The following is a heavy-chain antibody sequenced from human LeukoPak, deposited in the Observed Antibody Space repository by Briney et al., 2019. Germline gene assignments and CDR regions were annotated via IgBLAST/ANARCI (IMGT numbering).Heavy chain of an antibody. CDR2: IYYSGST. D-gene: IGHD2-2*01. V-gene: IGHV4-59*01. J-gene: IGHJ4*02. CDR3: ARELSYCSSTSCYPAYYFDY. CDR1: GGSISSYY. Sequence: SETLSLTCTASGGSISSYYWSWIRQPPGKGLEWIGYIYYSGSTNYNPSLKSRVTISVDTSKNQFSLKLSSVTAADTAVYYCARELSYCSSTSCYPAYYFDYWGQGTLVTVSS.